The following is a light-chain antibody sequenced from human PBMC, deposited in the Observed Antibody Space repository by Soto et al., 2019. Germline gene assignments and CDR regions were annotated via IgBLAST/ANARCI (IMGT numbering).Light chain of an antibody. V-gene: IGKV4-1*01. CDR3: NTSYSSPPT. Sequence: DIVLTQSPDSLAVSLGERATINCKSSQSLFYSFNKKDYLAWYQQRPGQPPTLLLNSASARESGVPDRFSGSRSWTDFTLTISSLQAEDVVVSYCNTSYSSPPTFGGGTKVAVK. CDR1: QSLFYSFNKKDY. CDR2: SAS. J-gene: IGKJ4*01.